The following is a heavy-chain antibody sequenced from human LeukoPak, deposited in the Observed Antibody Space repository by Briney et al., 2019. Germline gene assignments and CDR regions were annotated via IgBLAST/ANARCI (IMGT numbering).Heavy chain of an antibody. D-gene: IGHD6-13*01. CDR2: IYYSGST. CDR1: GGSISSYY. Sequence: SETLSLTCTVSGGSISSYYWSWVRQPPGKGLEWIGYIYYSGSTNYNPSLKSRVTISVDTSKNQFSLKLSSVTAADTAVYYCARDGWYSSPRENKKQAVNYYMDVWGKGTTVTVSS. CDR3: ARDGWYSSPRENKKQAVNYYMDV. J-gene: IGHJ6*03. V-gene: IGHV4-59*12.